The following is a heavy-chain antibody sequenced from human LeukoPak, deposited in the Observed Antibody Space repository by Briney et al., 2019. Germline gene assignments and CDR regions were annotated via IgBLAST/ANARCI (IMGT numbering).Heavy chain of an antibody. CDR1: GGSFSGYY. CDR3: ARVVVVPAAYIDY. CDR2: INHSGCT. V-gene: IGHV4-34*01. D-gene: IGHD2-2*01. Sequence: SETLSLTCAVYGGSFSGYYWSWIRQPPGKGLEWIGEINHSGCTNYNPSLKSRVTISVDTSKNQFSLKLSSVTAADTAVYYCARVVVVPAAYIDYWGQGTLVTVSS. J-gene: IGHJ4*02.